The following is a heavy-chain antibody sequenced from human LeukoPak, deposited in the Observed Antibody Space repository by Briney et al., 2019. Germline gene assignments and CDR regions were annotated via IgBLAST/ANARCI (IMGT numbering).Heavy chain of an antibody. CDR1: GFTFSNYA. J-gene: IGHJ4*02. D-gene: IGHD3/OR15-3a*01. CDR3: AKGLEFESRLDS. Sequence: PGGSLRLSCTASGFTFSNYAMYRVRQAPGKGLEWVSAFSGSGNNIYHADSVKGRFTISRDNSKNILYLQMNALRAEDTAVYYCAKGLEFESRLDSWGQGTLVTVSS. CDR2: FSGSGNNI. V-gene: IGHV3-23*01.